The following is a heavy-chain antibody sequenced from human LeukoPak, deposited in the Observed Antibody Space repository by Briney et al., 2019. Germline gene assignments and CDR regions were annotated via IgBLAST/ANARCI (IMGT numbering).Heavy chain of an antibody. Sequence: GGSLRLSCAASGFTFSSHGMHWVRQAPGKGLEWVAVISYDGSNKYYADSVKGRFTISRDNSKNTLYLQMNSLRAEDTAVYYCAKDAGATGDYFDYWGQGTLVTVSS. CDR2: ISYDGSNK. CDR1: GFTFSSHG. J-gene: IGHJ4*02. D-gene: IGHD7-27*01. V-gene: IGHV3-30*18. CDR3: AKDAGATGDYFDY.